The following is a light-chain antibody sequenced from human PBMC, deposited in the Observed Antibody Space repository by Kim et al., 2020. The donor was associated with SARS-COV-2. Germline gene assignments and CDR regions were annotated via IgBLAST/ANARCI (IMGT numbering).Light chain of an antibody. Sequence: EIVLTQSPGTLSLSPGERATLSCRASQSVYSNYLAWYLQKPGQAPMLLIYGASSRATGIPDRFSGSGSGTDFTLTINRLQPDDFAVYYCQQYGSSWTFGQGTKVDIK. CDR3: QQYGSSWT. V-gene: IGKV3-20*01. CDR2: GAS. CDR1: QSVYSNY. J-gene: IGKJ1*01.